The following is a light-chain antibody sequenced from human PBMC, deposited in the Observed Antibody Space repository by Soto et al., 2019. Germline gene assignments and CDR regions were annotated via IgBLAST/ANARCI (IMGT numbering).Light chain of an antibody. J-gene: IGKJ4*01. CDR2: AAS. Sequence: DIQMTQSPSSLSASVGDRVTITCRASQAINNYLAWYQQKPGKVPTLLISAASTLQSGVPSRFSGSGSETDFNLTISSLQPEDVATYYCQKFNAVPTFGGGSKVAI. V-gene: IGKV1-27*01. CDR3: QKFNAVPT. CDR1: QAINNY.